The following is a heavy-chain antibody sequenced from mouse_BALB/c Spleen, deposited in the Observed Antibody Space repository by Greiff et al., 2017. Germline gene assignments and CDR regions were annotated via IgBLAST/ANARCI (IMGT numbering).Heavy chain of an antibody. D-gene: IGHD3-2*01. CDR1: GDSITSGY. J-gene: IGHJ3*01. CDR2: ISYSGST. CDR3: ARGTARATWGFAY. Sequence: EVMLVESGPSLVKPSQTLSLTCSVTGDSITSGYWNWIRKFPGNKLEYMGYISYSGSTYYNPSLKSRISITRDTSKNQYYLQLNSVTTEDTATYYCARGTARATWGFAYWGQGTLVTVSA. V-gene: IGHV3-8*02.